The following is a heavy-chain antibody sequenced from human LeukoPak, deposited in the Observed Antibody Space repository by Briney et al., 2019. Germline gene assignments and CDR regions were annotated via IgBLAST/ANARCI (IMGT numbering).Heavy chain of an antibody. D-gene: IGHD3-10*01. CDR1: GFTVSSNY. Sequence: LPGGSLRLPCAASGFTVSSNYMSWVRQAPGKGLEWVSVIYSGGSTYYADSVKGRFTISRDNSKNTLYLQMNSLRAEDTAVYYCARQYYYGSGSYYLNWFDPWGQGTLVTVSS. J-gene: IGHJ5*02. V-gene: IGHV3-53*01. CDR2: IYSGGST. CDR3: ARQYYYGSGSYYLNWFDP.